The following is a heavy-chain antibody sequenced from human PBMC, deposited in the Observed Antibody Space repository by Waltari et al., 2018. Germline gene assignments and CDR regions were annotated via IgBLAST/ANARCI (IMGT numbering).Heavy chain of an antibody. V-gene: IGHV4-61*03. Sequence: QVQLQESGPRLVEPSETLSLTCTVSGDSVSRGRKYWTWIRQPPGKGLEWIGNIQNSGSINNNPGLRGRLAISVDTAKGDFSLELASVTAADTATYLCARGTDGYDVNSSGLLGSTWFAPWGQGILVIVTS. CDR2: IQNSGSI. D-gene: IGHD2-2*03. CDR1: GDSVSRGRKY. J-gene: IGHJ5*02. CDR3: ARGTDGYDVNSSGLLGSTWFAP.